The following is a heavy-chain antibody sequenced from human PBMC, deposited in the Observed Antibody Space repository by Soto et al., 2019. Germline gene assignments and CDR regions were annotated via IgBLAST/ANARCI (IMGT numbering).Heavy chain of an antibody. CDR3: ARDQRYCSGGTCYSGHAFDI. CDR2: VSFDGSNE. Sequence: QVPLAESGGGVVQPGRSLRLSCAASGFTFSGFAIHWVRQAPGKGLEWVSTVSFDGSNEYYADSVKGRFTISRDNSKNTLSLQMNSLRAEDTAVYYCARDQRYCSGGTCYSGHAFDIWGQGTMVTVSS. V-gene: IGHV3-30-3*01. D-gene: IGHD2-15*01. J-gene: IGHJ3*02. CDR1: GFTFSGFA.